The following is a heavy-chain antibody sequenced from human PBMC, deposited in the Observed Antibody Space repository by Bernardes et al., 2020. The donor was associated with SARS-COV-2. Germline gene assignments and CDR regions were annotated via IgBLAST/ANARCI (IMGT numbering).Heavy chain of an antibody. CDR3: ARDRLIVGPGPSHYYYYGMDV. Sequence: GGSLSLSCAASGFSFSSYGMHWVRQAPGKGLEWVAVIWYDGSKKYYGESVKGRFTISRDNSKNTLYLQMNRLRAEDAAVYYCARDRLIVGPGPSHYYYYGMDVWGQGTTVAVSS. CDR2: IWYDGSKK. D-gene: IGHD2-21*01. V-gene: IGHV3-33*08. J-gene: IGHJ6*02. CDR1: GFSFSSYG.